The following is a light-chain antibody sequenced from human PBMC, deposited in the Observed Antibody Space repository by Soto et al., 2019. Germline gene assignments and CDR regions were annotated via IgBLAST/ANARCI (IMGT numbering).Light chain of an antibody. CDR2: SND. Sequence: QSVLTQPPSASGTPGQRVTISCSGSSSNIGSNSVNWYQQLPGTAPKLLIYSNDRRSSGVPDRFSGSKSGTSASLAISGLQSEDEADYYCAAWDDSLNGYVFGTGNKVTVL. CDR1: SSNIGSNS. J-gene: IGLJ1*01. V-gene: IGLV1-44*01. CDR3: AAWDDSLNGYV.